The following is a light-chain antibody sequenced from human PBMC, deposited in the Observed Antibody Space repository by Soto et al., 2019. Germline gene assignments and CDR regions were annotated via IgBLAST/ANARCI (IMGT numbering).Light chain of an antibody. CDR3: QQYNDWPPQLT. Sequence: EIVMTQSPATLSVSVGERATLSCRASHSVSSKLAWYQQKPGQAPRLLIYGASTRATDIPARCSGSGSGTEFTLTISSLQSEDFAVYYCQQYNDWPPQLTFGGGNKVEIK. CDR1: HSVSSK. V-gene: IGKV3-15*01. J-gene: IGKJ4*01. CDR2: GAS.